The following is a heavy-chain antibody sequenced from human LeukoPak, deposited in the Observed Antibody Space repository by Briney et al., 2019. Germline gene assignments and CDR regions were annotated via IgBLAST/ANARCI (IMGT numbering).Heavy chain of an antibody. CDR3: ARADLSSWYYYYYYMDV. CDR2: ISYDGSNK. J-gene: IGHJ6*03. D-gene: IGHD6-13*01. V-gene: IGHV3-30*01. CDR1: GFTFSSYA. Sequence: GGSLRLSCAASGFTFSSYAMHWVRQAPGKGLEWVAVISYDGSNKYYADSVKGRFTISRDNSKNTLYLQMNSLRAEDTAVYYCARADLSSWYYYYYYMDVWGKGPRSPSP.